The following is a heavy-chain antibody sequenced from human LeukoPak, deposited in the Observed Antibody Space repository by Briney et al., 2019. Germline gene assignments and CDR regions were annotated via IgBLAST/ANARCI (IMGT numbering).Heavy chain of an antibody. Sequence: PGGSLRLSCAASGFTLSSYAMHWVRQAPGKGLEWVAVISYDGSNKYYADSVKGRFTISRDNYKNTLYLQMNSLRAEDTAVYYCASLQLTYYYDSSGYGFDYWGQGTLVTVSS. V-gene: IGHV3-30*04. J-gene: IGHJ4*02. CDR1: GFTLSSYA. CDR2: ISYDGSNK. CDR3: ASLQLTYYYDSSGYGFDY. D-gene: IGHD3-22*01.